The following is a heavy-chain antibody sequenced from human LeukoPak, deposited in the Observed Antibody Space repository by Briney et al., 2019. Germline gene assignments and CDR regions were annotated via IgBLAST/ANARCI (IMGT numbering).Heavy chain of an antibody. J-gene: IGHJ4*02. Sequence: ASVTVSCKASGYTFTAYYMHWVRQAPGQGLEWMGWINPNSGDTNYAQKFQGRISMTRDTSISTAYMELSSLRSDDTAVYYCARYPGTTSYPFDYWGQGTLVTVSS. CDR3: ARYPGTTSYPFDY. D-gene: IGHD1-1*01. CDR2: INPNSGDT. CDR1: GYTFTAYY. V-gene: IGHV1-2*02.